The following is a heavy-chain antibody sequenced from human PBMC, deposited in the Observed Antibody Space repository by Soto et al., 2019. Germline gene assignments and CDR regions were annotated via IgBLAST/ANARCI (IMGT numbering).Heavy chain of an antibody. CDR3: AKDTGPN. Sequence: DYYWAWIRQPPGKGLEWVSGISWNSNTIAYADSVKGRFTISRDNAKNSLYLQMNSLRAEDTAFYYCAKDTGPNWGQGTLVTVSS. CDR1: DYY. V-gene: IGHV3-9*01. J-gene: IGHJ4*02. CDR2: ISWNSNTI.